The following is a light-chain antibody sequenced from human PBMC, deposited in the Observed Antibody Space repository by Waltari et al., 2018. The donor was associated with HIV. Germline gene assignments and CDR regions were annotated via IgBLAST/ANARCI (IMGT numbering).Light chain of an antibody. CDR2: ETE. CDR1: PVRVSRNQY. J-gene: IGLJ3*02. V-gene: IGLV7-46*01. CDR3: LLSYSGVRV. Sequence: LTCCPVGTVIVTCASSPVRVSRNQYSHWIQLKAGQPPRTLISETEKRHPWTAGRFSGSLIGGRAALMLSGALPDDEADYYCLLSYSGVRVFGGGTKLTV.